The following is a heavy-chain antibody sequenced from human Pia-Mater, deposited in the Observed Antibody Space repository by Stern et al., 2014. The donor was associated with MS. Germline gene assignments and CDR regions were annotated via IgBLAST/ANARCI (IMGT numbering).Heavy chain of an antibody. CDR1: GYTFNKYG. CDR3: DP. CDR2: LNATTGHT. V-gene: IGHV1-18*04. Sequence: VQLVESGAELKKPGDSVKVSCKASGYTFNKYGIIWVRQAPGQGLEWIGRLNATTGHTNHPQNLQGIFHMTTLTSHSTAYMELRSLRSDDTAVYWLDPWGHGTLVTVSS. J-gene: IGHJ5*02.